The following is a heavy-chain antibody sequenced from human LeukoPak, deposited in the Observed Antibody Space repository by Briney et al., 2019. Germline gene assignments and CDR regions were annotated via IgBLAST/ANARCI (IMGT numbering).Heavy chain of an antibody. CDR3: ARNQAVAANRGAFDI. J-gene: IGHJ3*02. Sequence: LRLSCAASGFTFSSYWMSWVRQPPGKGLEWIGYIYYSGNTYYNPYNPSLTSRVTMSVDTSKNQFSLKLDSVTEIDTAMYYCARNQAVAANRGAFDIWGQGTMVTVSS. CDR1: GFTFSSYW. CDR2: IYYSGNT. V-gene: IGHV4-28*01. D-gene: IGHD6-19*01.